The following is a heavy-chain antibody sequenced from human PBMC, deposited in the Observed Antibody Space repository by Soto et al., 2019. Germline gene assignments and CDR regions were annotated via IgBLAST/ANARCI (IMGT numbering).Heavy chain of an antibody. Sequence: QVQLQESGPGLVEPSQTLSLICTVSGGSISSGDYYWSWIRQLPGKGLEWIGYIYYSGTTFHNPSLKSRVSISVDTSKNLFSLKLRSVTAADTAVYYCARTSGDYGLSKYFQHWGQGTLVTVSS. J-gene: IGHJ1*01. CDR2: IYYSGTT. CDR3: ARTSGDYGLSKYFQH. D-gene: IGHD4-17*01. V-gene: IGHV4-31*03. CDR1: GGSISSGDYY.